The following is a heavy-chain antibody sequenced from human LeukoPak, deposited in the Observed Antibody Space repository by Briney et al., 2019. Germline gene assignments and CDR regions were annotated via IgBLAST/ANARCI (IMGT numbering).Heavy chain of an antibody. CDR1: GFTFSSYA. V-gene: IGHV3-23*01. D-gene: IGHD3-22*01. CDR2: ISSGGNT. J-gene: IGHJ4*02. Sequence: GGSLRLSCAASGFTFSSYAMTWVRQAPGKGLEWVAVISSGGNTKYADSEKGRFSISRDNSKNTLYLQMNSLRAEDTAVYYCAKHLGGNCFDRPFDYWGQGTLVTLSS. CDR3: AKHLGGNCFDRPFDY.